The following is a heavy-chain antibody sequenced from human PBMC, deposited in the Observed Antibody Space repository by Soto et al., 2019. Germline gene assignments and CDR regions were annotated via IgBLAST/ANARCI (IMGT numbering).Heavy chain of an antibody. Sequence: EVQLLESGGGLVQPGGSLRLSCAASGFTFNTYGMSWVRQAPGKGLDWVSTISGSAGSTYYADSVKGRFTISRDNSKNTLYLQMNSLRAEDTAVYYCAKDSSTWSYNWFAPWGQGTLVTVSS. J-gene: IGHJ5*02. CDR1: GFTFNTYG. D-gene: IGHD6-13*01. CDR2: ISGSAGST. V-gene: IGHV3-23*01. CDR3: AKDSSTWSYNWFAP.